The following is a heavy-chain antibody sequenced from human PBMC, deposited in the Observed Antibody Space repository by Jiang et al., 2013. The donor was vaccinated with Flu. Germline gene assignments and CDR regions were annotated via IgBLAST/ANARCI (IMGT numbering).Heavy chain of an antibody. CDR3: ARGYCSGGSCYSGHYFDY. D-gene: IGHD2-15*01. CDR2: INTNTGNP. V-gene: IGHV7-4-1*02. Sequence: KASGYTFTSYAMNWVRQAPGQGLEWMGWINTNTGNPTYAQGFTGRFVFSLDTSVSTAYLQISSLKAEDTAVYYCARGYCSGGSCYSGHYFDYWGQGTLVTVSS. CDR1: GYTFTSYA. J-gene: IGHJ4*02.